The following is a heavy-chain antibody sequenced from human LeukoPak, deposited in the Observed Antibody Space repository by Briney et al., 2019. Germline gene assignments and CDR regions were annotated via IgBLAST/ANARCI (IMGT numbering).Heavy chain of an antibody. J-gene: IGHJ4*02. CDR1: GFTVSSNY. CDR2: IYSGGST. Sequence: PGGSPRLSCAASGFTVSSNYMSWVRQAPGKGPEWVSVIYSGGSTYYADSVKGRFTISRDNSKNTLYLQMNSLRAEDTAVYYCARMSGYYSRHFDYWGQGTLVTVSS. V-gene: IGHV3-66*02. D-gene: IGHD3-3*01. CDR3: ARMSGYYSRHFDY.